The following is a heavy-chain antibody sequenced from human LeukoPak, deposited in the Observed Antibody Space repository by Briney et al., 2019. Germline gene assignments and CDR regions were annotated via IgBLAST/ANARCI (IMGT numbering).Heavy chain of an antibody. J-gene: IGHJ5*02. Sequence: SQTLPLTCTVSGGSISSGGYYWNWIRQHPGKGLEWIGYIYYSGSTYYNPSLKSRVTISVDTSKNQFSLKLSSVTAADTAVYYCASILKQQLVTNWFDPWGQGTLVTVSS. V-gene: IGHV4-31*03. CDR3: ASILKQQLVTNWFDP. CDR2: IYYSGST. D-gene: IGHD6-13*01. CDR1: GGSISSGGYY.